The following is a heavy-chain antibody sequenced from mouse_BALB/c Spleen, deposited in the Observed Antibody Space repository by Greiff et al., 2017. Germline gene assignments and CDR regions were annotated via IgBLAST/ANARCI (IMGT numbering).Heavy chain of an antibody. V-gene: IGHV5-6-5*01. CDR1: GFTFTSYA. CDR2: ISSGGST. CDR3: ADGSYDYAMDY. D-gene: IGHD1-1*02. J-gene: IGHJ4*01. Sequence: EGKLVESGAGLVKPGGSLKISCAASGFTFTSYAMSWVRQTPEKRLEWVASISSGGSTYYPDSVKGRFTISRDNARNILYLQMSSLRSEDTAMYYCADGSYDYAMDYWGQGTSVTVSS.